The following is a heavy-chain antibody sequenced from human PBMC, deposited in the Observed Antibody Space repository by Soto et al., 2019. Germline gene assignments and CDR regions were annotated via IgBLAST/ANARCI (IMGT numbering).Heavy chain of an antibody. V-gene: IGHV1-69*08. CDR1: GGSFTSFI. CDR3: ATSPNPVYATAGYCGRDV. J-gene: IGHJ6*02. CDR2: IIPVVDAV. Sequence: QVQLVQSGAEVKKPGSSVKVSCTASGGSFTSFIVTWVRQAPGQGLEWMGRIIPVVDAVYYAQKFQGRLTNTSDKTTNTAHMELRSKKSEDTAVYYWATSPNPVYATAGYCGRDVWGLGTTVTVSS. D-gene: IGHD2-8*01.